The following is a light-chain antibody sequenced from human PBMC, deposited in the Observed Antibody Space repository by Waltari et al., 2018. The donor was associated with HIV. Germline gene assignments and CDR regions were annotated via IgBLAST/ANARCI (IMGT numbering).Light chain of an antibody. J-gene: IGKJ1*01. CDR3: QQSYSTTWT. CDR1: QGIGTA. V-gene: IGKV1-39*01. CDR2: AAS. Sequence: IQLTQSPSSLSASAGDRVTITCRTSQGIGTALAWYQQKPGKAPKLLIYAASSLQSGVPSRFSGSGSGTDFTLTISSLQPEDFATYYCQQSYSTTWTFGQGTKVEIK.